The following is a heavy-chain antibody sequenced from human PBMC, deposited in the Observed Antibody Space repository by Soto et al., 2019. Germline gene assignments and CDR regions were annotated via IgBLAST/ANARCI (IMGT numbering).Heavy chain of an antibody. Sequence: GASVKVSCKASGYTFTSYGLSWVRQAPGQGLEWMGWISAYNGNTNYAQKLQGRVTMTTDTSTSTAYMELRSLRSDDTAVYYCARDPFNYDFWSGLDYFDYWGQGTLVTVSS. V-gene: IGHV1-18*01. CDR2: ISAYNGNT. CDR1: GYTFTSYG. J-gene: IGHJ4*02. D-gene: IGHD3-3*01. CDR3: ARDPFNYDFWSGLDYFDY.